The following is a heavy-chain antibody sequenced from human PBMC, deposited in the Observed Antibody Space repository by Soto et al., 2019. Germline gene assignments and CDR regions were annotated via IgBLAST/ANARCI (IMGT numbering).Heavy chain of an antibody. J-gene: IGHJ4*02. CDR1: GYAFTTYG. Sequence: QVHLVQSGAEVKKPGASVKVSCQGSGYAFTTYGITWVRQAPGQGREWMGWISAHNGNTNSAQKLQGRVTVTRDTSTSTAYMELRSLRYDDTAVYYCARGRYGDYWGQGALVTVSS. CDR2: ISAHNGNT. D-gene: IGHD1-1*01. CDR3: ARGRYGDY. V-gene: IGHV1-18*01.